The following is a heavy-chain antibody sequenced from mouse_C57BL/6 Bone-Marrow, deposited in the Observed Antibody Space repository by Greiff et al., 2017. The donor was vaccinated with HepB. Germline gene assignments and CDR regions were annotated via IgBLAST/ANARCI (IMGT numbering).Heavy chain of an antibody. V-gene: IGHV5-4*01. J-gene: IGHJ4*01. D-gene: IGHD1-1*02. CDR1: GFTFSSYA. CDR3: ARDVVYAMDY. CDR2: ISDGGSYT. Sequence: EVQLVESGGGLVKPGGSLKLSCAASGFTFSSYAMSWVRQTPEKRLEWVATISDGGSYTYYPDNVKGRFTISRDNAKNNLYLQMSHLKSEDTAMYYFARDVVYAMDYWGQGTSVTVSS.